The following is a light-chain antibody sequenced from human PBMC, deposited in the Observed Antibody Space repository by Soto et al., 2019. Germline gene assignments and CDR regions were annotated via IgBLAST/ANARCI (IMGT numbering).Light chain of an antibody. CDR3: QQYNNWPPYT. CDR2: GAS. Sequence: ETVMTQSPATLSVSPGERATLSCRASQSVSTNVAWYQQKPGQAPRLLIYGASTRATGIPARFSGSGSGTEFTLSISSLQSEDFAVYYCQQYNNWPPYTVGQGTKLEIK. V-gene: IGKV3-15*01. J-gene: IGKJ2*01. CDR1: QSVSTN.